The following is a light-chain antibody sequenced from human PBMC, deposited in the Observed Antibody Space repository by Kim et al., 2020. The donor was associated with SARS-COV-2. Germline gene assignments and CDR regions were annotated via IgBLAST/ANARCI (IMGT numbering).Light chain of an antibody. CDR1: QSVSSS. Sequence: EIVLTQSPATLSLSPGEGATLSCRASQSVSSSLAWYQQKPGQAPRLLIYEASNRATGIPARFSGSGSGTDFTLTISSLEPEDFAVYYCQQRSSWPPSLTFGRGTKLEI. CDR2: EAS. J-gene: IGKJ4*01. V-gene: IGKV3-11*01. CDR3: QQRSSWPPSLT.